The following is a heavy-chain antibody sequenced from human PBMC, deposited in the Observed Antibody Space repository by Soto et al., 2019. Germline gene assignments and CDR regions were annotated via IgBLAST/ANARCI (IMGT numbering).Heavy chain of an antibody. J-gene: IGHJ6*02. CDR2: IYYSGST. V-gene: IGHV4-59*01. Sequence: ETLSLTCTVYGGSISSYYWSWIRQPPGKGLEWIGYIYYSGSTNYNPSLKSRVTISVDTSKNQFSLKLSSVTAADTAVYYCARKSVYSYGADYSYYGMDAWGQRNTVSV. CDR3: ARKSVYSYGADYSYYGMDA. CDR1: GGSISSYY. D-gene: IGHD5-18*01.